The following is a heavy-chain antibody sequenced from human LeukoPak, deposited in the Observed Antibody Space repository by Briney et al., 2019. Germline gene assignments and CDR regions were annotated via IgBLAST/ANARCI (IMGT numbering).Heavy chain of an antibody. CDR1: GGSISSDGYY. V-gene: IGHV4-31*03. Sequence: PSQTLSLTCTVSGGSISSDGYYWSWIRQHPGKGLEWIGYIYYSGSPYYSPSLESRVPISVDTSKNQFSLELNSVTAADTAVYYCARAVAADNAGYYFDYWGQGTLVTVSS. J-gene: IGHJ4*02. CDR3: ARAVAADNAGYYFDY. CDR2: IYYSGSP. D-gene: IGHD6-13*01.